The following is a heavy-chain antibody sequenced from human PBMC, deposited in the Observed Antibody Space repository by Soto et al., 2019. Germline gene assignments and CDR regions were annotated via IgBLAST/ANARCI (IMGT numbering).Heavy chain of an antibody. CDR1: GFTFSSYS. J-gene: IGHJ5*02. V-gene: IGHV3-21*01. Sequence: PGGSLRLSCAASGFTFSSYSMNWVRQAPGKGLEWVSSISSSSSYIYYADSVKGRFTISRDNAKNSLYLQMNSLRAEDTAVYYCARSGSYFESTWFDPWGKGTLVTVSS. D-gene: IGHD1-26*01. CDR2: ISSSSSYI. CDR3: ARSGSYFESTWFDP.